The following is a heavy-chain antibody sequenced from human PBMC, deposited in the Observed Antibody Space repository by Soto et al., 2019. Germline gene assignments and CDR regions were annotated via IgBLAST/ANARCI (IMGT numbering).Heavy chain of an antibody. D-gene: IGHD6-13*01. Sequence: PSETLSLTCTVSGGSISSYYWSWIRQPPGKGLEWIGYIYYSGSTNYNPSLKSRVTISVDTSKNQFSLKLSSVTAADTAVYYCARTPPTAGPDPLFEYWGQGTLVTVSS. J-gene: IGHJ4*02. CDR3: ARTPPTAGPDPLFEY. CDR2: IYYSGST. V-gene: IGHV4-59*01. CDR1: GGSISSYY.